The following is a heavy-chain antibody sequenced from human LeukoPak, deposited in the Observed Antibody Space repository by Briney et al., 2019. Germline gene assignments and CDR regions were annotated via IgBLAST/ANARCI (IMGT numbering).Heavy chain of an antibody. CDR1: GYTFTSYG. CDR2: ISAYNGNT. CDR3: ARVGYYESSGYYEY. Sequence: ASVKVSCKASGYTFTSYGISWVRQAPGQGLEWMGWISAYNGNTNYAQKLQGRVTMTTDTSTSTAYMELRSLRSDDTAVYYCARVGYYESSGYYEYWGQGTLVTVSS. D-gene: IGHD3-22*01. V-gene: IGHV1-18*01. J-gene: IGHJ4*02.